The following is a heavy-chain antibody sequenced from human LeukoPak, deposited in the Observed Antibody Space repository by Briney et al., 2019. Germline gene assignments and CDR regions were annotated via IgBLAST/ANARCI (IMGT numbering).Heavy chain of an antibody. D-gene: IGHD3-3*01. CDR3: ARVGYDFWSGYLASGLAY. CDR2: MNPNSGNT. CDR1: GYTFTTYD. Sequence: GASVKVSCKTSGYTFTTYDINWVRQATGQGLEWMGWMNPNSGNTGYAQKFQGRVTMTRNTSISTAYMELSSLRSEDTAVYYCARVGYDFWSGYLASGLAYWGQGTLVTVSS. V-gene: IGHV1-8*01. J-gene: IGHJ4*02.